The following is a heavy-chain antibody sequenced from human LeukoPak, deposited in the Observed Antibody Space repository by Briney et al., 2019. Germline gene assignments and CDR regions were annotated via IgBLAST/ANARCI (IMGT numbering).Heavy chain of an antibody. Sequence: ASVKVFCKASGYTFTSYDINWVRQATGQGLEWMGWMNPNSGNTGYAQKFQGRVTMTRNTSISTAYMELSSLRSEDTAVYYCARGVIRVDPGSLITMVRGVTHYMDVWGKGTTVTVSS. CDR3: ARGVIRVDPGSLITMVRGVTHYMDV. CDR2: MNPNSGNT. V-gene: IGHV1-8*01. CDR1: GYTFTSYD. D-gene: IGHD3-10*01. J-gene: IGHJ6*03.